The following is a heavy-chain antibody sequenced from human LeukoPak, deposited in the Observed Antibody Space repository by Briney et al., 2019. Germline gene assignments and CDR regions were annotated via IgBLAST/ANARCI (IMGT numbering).Heavy chain of an antibody. Sequence: GGSLRLSCAASEFTFSSYGMHWVRQAPGKGLEWVAFIRYDGSNKYYADSVKGRFTISRDNSKNTLYLQMNSLRAEDTAVYYCAKGVSGYYYNDAFDIWGQGTMVTVSS. D-gene: IGHD3-22*01. CDR3: AKGVSGYYYNDAFDI. CDR1: EFTFSSYG. J-gene: IGHJ3*02. V-gene: IGHV3-30*02. CDR2: IRYDGSNK.